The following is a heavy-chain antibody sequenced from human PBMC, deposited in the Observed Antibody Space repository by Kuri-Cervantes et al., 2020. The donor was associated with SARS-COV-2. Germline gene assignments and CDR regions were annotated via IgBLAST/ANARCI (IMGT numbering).Heavy chain of an antibody. CDR2: IYTSGST. Sequence: SETLSLTCTVSGGSISSSSYYWGWIRQPPGKGLEWIGSIYTSGSTNYNPSLKSRVTMSVDTSKNQFSLKLSSVTAADTAVYYCARHGGIAVAGTFDYWGQGTLVTVSS. V-gene: IGHV4-39*07. D-gene: IGHD6-19*01. J-gene: IGHJ4*02. CDR1: GGSISSSSYY. CDR3: ARHGGIAVAGTFDY.